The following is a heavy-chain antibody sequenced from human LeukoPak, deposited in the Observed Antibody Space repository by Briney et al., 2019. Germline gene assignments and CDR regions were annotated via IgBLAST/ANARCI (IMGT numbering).Heavy chain of an antibody. CDR3: ARVLGGDYAMDF. CDR1: GFTFSDYY. V-gene: IGHV3-11*05. D-gene: IGHD3-10*01. J-gene: IGHJ6*04. CDR2: IGITSNYT. Sequence: PGGSLRLSCAASGFTFSDYYMRWLRQAPGKGLEWVSHIGITSNYTNYADSVKSRFTISRDNAKNSLYLQMSSLRAEDTAVYYCARVLGGDYAMDFWGKGTPVTVSS.